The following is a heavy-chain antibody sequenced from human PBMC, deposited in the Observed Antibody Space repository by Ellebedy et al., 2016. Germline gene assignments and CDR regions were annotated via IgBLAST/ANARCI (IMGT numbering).Heavy chain of an antibody. J-gene: IGHJ4*02. CDR1: GFTFSNYA. CDR3: ATNKPAAVVKIFDH. V-gene: IGHV3-23*01. D-gene: IGHD3-22*01. Sequence: GESLKISCAASGFTFSNYAMSWVRQAPGKGLEWVSCILGDTDNTYYADSVKGRFTISRDNSKNTLYLQMNSLRAEDTAVYYCATNKPAAVVKIFDHWGQGTLVTVSS. CDR2: ILGDTDNT.